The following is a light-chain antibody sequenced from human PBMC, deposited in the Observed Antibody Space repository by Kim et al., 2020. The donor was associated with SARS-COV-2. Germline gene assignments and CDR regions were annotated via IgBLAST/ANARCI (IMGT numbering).Light chain of an antibody. CDR1: QSVSSY. Sequence: VAPGERATLSCRDSQSVSSYLAWYQQKHGQAPRLLIYDASNRATGIPARFSGSGSGTDFTLTISSLEPEDFAVYYCQQRSNWPLTFGGGTKVDIK. V-gene: IGKV3-11*01. CDR3: QQRSNWPLT. J-gene: IGKJ4*01. CDR2: DAS.